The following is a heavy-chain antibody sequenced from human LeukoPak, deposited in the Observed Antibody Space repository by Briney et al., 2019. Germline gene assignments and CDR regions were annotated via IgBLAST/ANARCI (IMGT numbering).Heavy chain of an antibody. Sequence: PGGSLRLSCAASGFTFSSYAMSWVRQAPGKGLEWVSAISGSGGSTYYADSVKGRFTISRDNSKNTLYLQMSSLGADDTAVYYCAKGNWRYFDYWGQGTLVTVSS. CDR1: GFTFSSYA. D-gene: IGHD1-1*01. CDR2: ISGSGGST. V-gene: IGHV3-23*01. J-gene: IGHJ4*02. CDR3: AKGNWRYFDY.